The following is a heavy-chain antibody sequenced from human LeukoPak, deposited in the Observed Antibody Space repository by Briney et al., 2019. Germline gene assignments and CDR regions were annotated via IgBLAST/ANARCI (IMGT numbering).Heavy chain of an antibody. CDR2: ISGSGGST. Sequence: GGSLRLSCAASGFTFSTYAMSWVRQAPGKGLEWVSAISGSGGSTYYAGSVQGRFTISRDNSKNTLSLQMNSLRAEDTAVYYCAKDREMATLYFDYWGQGTLVTVSS. D-gene: IGHD5-24*01. CDR3: AKDREMATLYFDY. CDR1: GFTFSTYA. J-gene: IGHJ4*02. V-gene: IGHV3-23*01.